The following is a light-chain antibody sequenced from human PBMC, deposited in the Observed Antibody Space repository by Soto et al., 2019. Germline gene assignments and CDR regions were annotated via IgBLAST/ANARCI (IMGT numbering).Light chain of an antibody. J-gene: IGKJ5*01. V-gene: IGKV1-12*01. CDR2: AAS. CDR1: QGINNW. Sequence: DIQMTQSPSSVSASVGDRVTITCRASQGINNWLAWYQQKPGKAPKLVIYAASSLQSGVPSRFSGSGSGTDFALTISSLQPEDFATYSCQQGNSFPVTFGQGTRLEIK. CDR3: QQGNSFPVT.